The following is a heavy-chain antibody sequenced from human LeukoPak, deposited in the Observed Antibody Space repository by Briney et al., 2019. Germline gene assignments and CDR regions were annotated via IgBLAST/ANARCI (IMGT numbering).Heavy chain of an antibody. V-gene: IGHV1-46*01. CDR2: IHPSGGST. J-gene: IGHJ4*02. CDR1: GYTFTSYY. Sequence: ASVKVSCKASGYTFTSYYMHWVRQAPGQGLEWMGIIHPSGGSTSYAQKFQGRVTMTRDTSTSTVYMDLSSLRSDDTAVYYCARDSYYDSSGYYPFDYWGQGTLVTVSS. D-gene: IGHD3-22*01. CDR3: ARDSYYDSSGYYPFDY.